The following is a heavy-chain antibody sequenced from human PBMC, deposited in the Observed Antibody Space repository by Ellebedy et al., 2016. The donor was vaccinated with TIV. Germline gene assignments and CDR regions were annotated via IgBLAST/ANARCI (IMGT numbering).Heavy chain of an antibody. CDR1: GFTFNSHG. CDR2: INAYDGIT. V-gene: IGHV1-18*04. Sequence: AASVKVSCKASGFTFNSHGLALVRQAPGLGLEWMGWINAYDGITNYAEKFQGRVTMTTDTLTSTAYMDLRDLTSDDTAIYYCARGDRLQTWSKHFDYWGQGTVVTVTS. J-gene: IGHJ4*02. CDR3: ARGDRLQTWSKHFDY. D-gene: IGHD2-8*01.